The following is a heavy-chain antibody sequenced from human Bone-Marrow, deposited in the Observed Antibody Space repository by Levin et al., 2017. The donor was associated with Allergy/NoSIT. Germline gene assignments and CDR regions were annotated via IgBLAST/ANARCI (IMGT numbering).Heavy chain of an antibody. V-gene: IGHV3-23*01. D-gene: IGHD3-22*01. CDR1: GFIFSNYA. Sequence: GGSLRLSCAASGFIFSNYAMNWVRQSPGKGLEWVSQISGSGGNTHYADSVKGRFTFSRDNSKNTLYLQMNSLRAEDTAVYYCAGYDTSAYHSPFDYWGQGTLVTVSS. J-gene: IGHJ4*02. CDR3: AGYDTSAYHSPFDY. CDR2: ISGSGGNT.